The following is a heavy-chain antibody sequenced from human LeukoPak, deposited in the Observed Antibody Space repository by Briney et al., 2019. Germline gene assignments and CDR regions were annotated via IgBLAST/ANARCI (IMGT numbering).Heavy chain of an antibody. J-gene: IGHJ4*02. CDR1: GYTFTGYY. CDR3: ARVPRAGSGWYRLDY. V-gene: IGHV1-2*02. D-gene: IGHD6-19*01. Sequence: GASVKVSCKASGYTFTGYYMHWVRQAPGQGLEWMGWIDPNSGGTNYAQKFQGRVTMTRDTSISTAYMELSRLRSDDTAVYYCARVPRAGSGWYRLDYWGQGTLVTVSS. CDR2: IDPNSGGT.